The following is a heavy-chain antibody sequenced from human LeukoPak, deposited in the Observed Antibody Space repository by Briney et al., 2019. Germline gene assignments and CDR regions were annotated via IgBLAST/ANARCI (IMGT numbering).Heavy chain of an antibody. D-gene: IGHD2-2*01. J-gene: IGHJ4*02. CDR3: ARGVPDCSSTSCYAPVDY. CDR1: GGTFSSYA. Sequence: SVKVSCKASGGTFSSYAISWVRQATGQGLEWMGGIIPIFGTANYAQKFQGRVTITADESTSTAYMELSSLRSEDTAVYYCARGVPDCSSTSCYAPVDYSGQGTLVTVSS. CDR2: IIPIFGTA. V-gene: IGHV1-69*13.